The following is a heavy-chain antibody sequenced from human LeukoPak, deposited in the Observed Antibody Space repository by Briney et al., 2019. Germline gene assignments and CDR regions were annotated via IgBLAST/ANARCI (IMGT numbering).Heavy chain of an antibody. Sequence: SVKVSCKASGGTFSSYAISWVRQASGQGLEWMGGIIPIFGTANYAQKFQGRVTIIADESTSTAYMELSSLRSEDTAVYYCARGGPYGGLGYWGQGALVTVSS. D-gene: IGHD4-23*01. V-gene: IGHV1-69*01. CDR1: GGTFSSYA. CDR3: ARGGPYGGLGY. J-gene: IGHJ4*02. CDR2: IIPIFGTA.